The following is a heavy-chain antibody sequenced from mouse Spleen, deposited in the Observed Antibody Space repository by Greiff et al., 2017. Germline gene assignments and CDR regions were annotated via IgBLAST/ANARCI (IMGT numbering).Heavy chain of an antibody. Sequence: VQLQQSGPGMVKPSQSLSLTCTVTGYSITSGYDWHWIRHFPGNKLEWMGYISYSGSTNYNPSLKSRISITHDTSKNHFFLKLNSVTTEDTATYYCAREGLTGLYAMDYWGQGTSVTVSS. D-gene: IGHD4-1*01. V-gene: IGHV3-1*01. CDR2: ISYSGST. CDR1: GYSITSGYD. J-gene: IGHJ4*01. CDR3: AREGLTGLYAMDY.